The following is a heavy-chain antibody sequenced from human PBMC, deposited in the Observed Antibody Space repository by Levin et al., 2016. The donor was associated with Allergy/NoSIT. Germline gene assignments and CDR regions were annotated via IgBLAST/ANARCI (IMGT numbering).Heavy chain of an antibody. V-gene: IGHV3-21*01. CDR3: ARVGYDSSGYYPHFDY. Sequence: VRQAPGKGLEWVSSISSSSSYIYYADSVKGRFTISRDNAKNSLSLQMNSLRAEDTAVYYCARVGYDSSGYYPHFDYWGQGTLVTVSS. D-gene: IGHD3-22*01. J-gene: IGHJ4*02. CDR2: ISSSSSYI.